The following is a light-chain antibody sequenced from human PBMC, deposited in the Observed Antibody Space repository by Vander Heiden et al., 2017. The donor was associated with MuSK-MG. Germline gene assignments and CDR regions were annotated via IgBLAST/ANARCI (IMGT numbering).Light chain of an antibody. Sequence: QMTRSPSSLSASVGDRVTITCRASQSISSYLNWYQQKPGKAPKPLIYAAYSLQSGVPSRFSGSGSGTDFTLTISSLQPEDFATYYCQQSYSTPLTFGGGTKVEIK. CDR3: QQSYSTPLT. V-gene: IGKV1-39*01. J-gene: IGKJ4*01. CDR2: AAY. CDR1: QSISSY.